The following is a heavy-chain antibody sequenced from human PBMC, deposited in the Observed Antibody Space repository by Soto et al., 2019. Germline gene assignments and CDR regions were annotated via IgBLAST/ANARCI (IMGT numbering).Heavy chain of an antibody. CDR2: IYFSGST. V-gene: IGHV4-31*03. Sequence: QVQLQESGPGLVEPSQTRSLTCTVSGGSIRSSSHYWSWLRQHPGTALEWNGFIYFSGSTFYNPYLTSRVPIALDPSSNQFSQKLTSDPASDSGMYFCASEIRTQSGVSSFWFFVVLGRGT. D-gene: IGHD3-10*01. CDR3: ASEIRTQSGVSSFWFFVV. J-gene: IGHJ2*01. CDR1: GGSIRSSSHY.